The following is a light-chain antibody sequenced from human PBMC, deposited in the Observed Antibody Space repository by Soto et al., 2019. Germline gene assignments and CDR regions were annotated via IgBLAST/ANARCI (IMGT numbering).Light chain of an antibody. V-gene: IGKV1-33*01. CDR2: GAS. CDR3: QHYHNLPPFT. CDR1: QDIRTS. Sequence: DIQMTQSPSSLSASVGARVSITCQASQDIRTSLSWFQHKPGRAPKLLIYGASYLETGVPSRFRGSGSETDFTFTISSLQPEDTATYYCQHYHNLPPFTFGPGTIVDIK. J-gene: IGKJ3*01.